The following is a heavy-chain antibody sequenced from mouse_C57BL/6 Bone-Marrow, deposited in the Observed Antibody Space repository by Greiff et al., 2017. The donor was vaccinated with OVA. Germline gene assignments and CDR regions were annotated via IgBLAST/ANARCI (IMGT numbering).Heavy chain of an antibody. Sequence: VQLQQPGAELVKPGASVKLSCKASGYTFTSYWMPWVKQRPGQGLEWIGMIHPNSGSTNYNEKFKSKATLTVDKSSSTAYMQLSSLTSEDSAVYYCATYYYGSSPLYYAMDYWGQGTSVTVSS. CDR1: GYTFTSYW. J-gene: IGHJ4*01. D-gene: IGHD1-1*01. CDR2: IHPNSGST. V-gene: IGHV1-64*01. CDR3: ATYYYGSSPLYYAMDY.